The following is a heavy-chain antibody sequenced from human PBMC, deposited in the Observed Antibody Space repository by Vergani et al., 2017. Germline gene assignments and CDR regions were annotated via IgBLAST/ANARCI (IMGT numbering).Heavy chain of an antibody. CDR3: ARTGVNYYDSSGYYEYFDY. J-gene: IGHJ4*02. Sequence: QVTLRESGPALVKPTQTLTLTCTFSGFSLSTSGMCVSWIRQPPGKALEWLALIDWDDDKYYSTSLKTRLTISKDTSKNQVVLTMTNMDTVDTATYYCARTGVNYYDSSGYYEYFDYWGQGTLVTVSS. CDR2: IDWDDDK. D-gene: IGHD3-22*01. V-gene: IGHV2-70*01. CDR1: GFSLSTSGMC.